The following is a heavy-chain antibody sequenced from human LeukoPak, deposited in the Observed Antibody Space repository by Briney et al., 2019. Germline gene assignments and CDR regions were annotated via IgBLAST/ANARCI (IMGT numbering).Heavy chain of an antibody. CDR3: ARDVVGATLSCFDY. J-gene: IGHJ4*02. Sequence: EASVKVSCKASGYTFTSYDINWVRQATGQGLEWMGWMNPNSGNTGYAQKFQGRVTMTTDTSTSTAYMELRSLRSDDAAVYYCARDVVGATLSCFDYWGQGTLVTVSS. CDR2: MNPNSGNT. CDR1: GYTFTSYD. V-gene: IGHV1-8*01. D-gene: IGHD1-26*01.